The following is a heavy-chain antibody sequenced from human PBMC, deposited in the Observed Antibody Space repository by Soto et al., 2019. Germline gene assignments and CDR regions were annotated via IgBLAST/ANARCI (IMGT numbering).Heavy chain of an antibody. V-gene: IGHV3-23*01. CDR1: GFTFSSYA. CDR3: AKVNDCSGGSCFHYYYYGMDV. D-gene: IGHD2-15*01. J-gene: IGHJ6*02. Sequence: GGSLRLSCAASGFTFSSYAMSWVRQAPGKGLEWVSAISGSGGSTYYADSVKGRFTISRDNSKNTLYLQMNSLRAEDTAVYYCAKVNDCSGGSCFHYYYYGMDVWGQGTTVTVSS. CDR2: ISGSGGST.